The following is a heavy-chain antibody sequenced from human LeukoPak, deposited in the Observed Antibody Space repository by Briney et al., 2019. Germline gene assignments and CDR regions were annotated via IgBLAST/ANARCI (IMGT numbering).Heavy chain of an antibody. D-gene: IGHD2-2*01. CDR1: GFTVSTYY. Sequence: GGSLRLSCAASGFTVSTYYMTWVRQAPGKGMECVSVIYSGGSTYYADSVKGRFTVSRDNSKNTLYLQMNSLRAEDTAMYYCARGLGYCTSTTCLLPFDYWGQGTLVTVSS. J-gene: IGHJ4*02. CDR3: ARGLGYCTSTTCLLPFDY. CDR2: IYSGGST. V-gene: IGHV3-53*01.